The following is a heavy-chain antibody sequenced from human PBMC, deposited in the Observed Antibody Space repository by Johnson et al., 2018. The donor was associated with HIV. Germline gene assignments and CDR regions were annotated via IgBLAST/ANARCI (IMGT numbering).Heavy chain of an antibody. CDR1: GFTVSSNY. CDR3: AKDRRGKQQLVTGNDAFDI. D-gene: IGHD6-13*01. Sequence: VQLVESGGGLVQPGGSLRLSCAASGFTVSSNYMSWVRQAPGKGLEWVSVIYRGGSTYYADSVKGRFTISRDNSKNTQYLQMNSLRAEDTAVYYCAKDRRGKQQLVTGNDAFDIWGQGTMVTVSS. CDR2: IYRGGST. J-gene: IGHJ3*02. V-gene: IGHV3-66*01.